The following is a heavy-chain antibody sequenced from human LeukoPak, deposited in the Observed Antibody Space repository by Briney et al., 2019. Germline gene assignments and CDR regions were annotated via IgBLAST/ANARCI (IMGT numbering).Heavy chain of an antibody. CDR1: GCSISSGSYY. D-gene: IGHD5-18*01. CDR3: ARGQQLWPIHYFDY. J-gene: IGHJ4*02. CDR2: IYTSGST. V-gene: IGHV4-61*02. Sequence: SETLSLTCTVSGCSISSGSYYWSWLRQPAGKGLEWIGRIYTSGSTNYNPSLKSRVTISVDTSKNQFSLKLSSVTAADTAVYYCARGQQLWPIHYFDYWGQGTLVTASS.